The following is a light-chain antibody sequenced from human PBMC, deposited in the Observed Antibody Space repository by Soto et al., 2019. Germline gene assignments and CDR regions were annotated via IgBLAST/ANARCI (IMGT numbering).Light chain of an antibody. J-gene: IGLJ1*01. Sequence: QSALTQPASVSGSPGQSITISCTGTSSDVGSYNLVSWYQQHPGKAPKLMIYEDSKRPSGVSYRFSGSKSGNTASLTISGLQAEDEADYYCSSYTGSSTLYVFGTGTKLTVL. CDR1: SSDVGSYNL. CDR3: SSYTGSSTLYV. CDR2: EDS. V-gene: IGLV2-14*02.